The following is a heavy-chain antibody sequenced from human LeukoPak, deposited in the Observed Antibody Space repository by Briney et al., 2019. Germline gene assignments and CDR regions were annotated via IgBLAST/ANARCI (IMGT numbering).Heavy chain of an antibody. CDR2: IYHSGST. CDR1: GYSISSGYY. J-gene: IGHJ4*02. CDR3: ARLCSFLEWLCPPFDY. Sequence: SETLSLTCAVSGYSISSGYYWGWIRQPPGKGLEWIGSIYHSGSTYYNPSLKSRVTISVDTSKNQFSLKLSSVTAADTAVYYCARLCSFLEWLCPPFDYWGLGTLVTVSS. V-gene: IGHV4-38-2*01. D-gene: IGHD3-3*01.